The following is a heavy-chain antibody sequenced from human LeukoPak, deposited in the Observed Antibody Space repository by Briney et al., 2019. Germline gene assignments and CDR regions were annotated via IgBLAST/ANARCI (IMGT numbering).Heavy chain of an antibody. CDR2: IYFSGYT. V-gene: IGHV4-30-4*01. Sequence: SETLSLTCTVSGGSISSGDYYWSWIRQPPGKGLEWVGYIYFSGYTYYNPSPRSRVSISIDTSKNRFSLNLNSVTAADTAVYYCTRVANGDYFDFWGQGTLVTVSS. CDR1: GGSISSGDYY. D-gene: IGHD4-17*01. J-gene: IGHJ4*02. CDR3: TRVANGDYFDF.